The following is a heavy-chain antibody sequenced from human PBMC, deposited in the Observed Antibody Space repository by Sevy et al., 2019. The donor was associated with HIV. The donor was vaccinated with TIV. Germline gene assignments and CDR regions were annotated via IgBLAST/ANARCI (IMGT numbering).Heavy chain of an antibody. CDR2: LSFGCGEI. CDR3: AKNPAVGSYYYMDV. CDR1: GFTFSKYS. J-gene: IGHJ6*03. Sequence: GGSLRLSCAASGFTFSKYSMSWVRQPPGKGLEWVSTLSFGCGEINYADSVNGRFTISRDNSKNTLYLHMNSLRVEDTAVYYCAKNPAVGSYYYMDVWGKGTTVTVSS. D-gene: IGHD1-26*01. V-gene: IGHV3-23*01.